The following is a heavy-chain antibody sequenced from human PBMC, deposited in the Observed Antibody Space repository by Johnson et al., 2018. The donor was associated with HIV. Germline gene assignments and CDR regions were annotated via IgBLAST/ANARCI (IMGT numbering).Heavy chain of an antibody. CDR1: GFTFSSYA. J-gene: IGHJ3*02. CDR3: ARGMARIAFDI. CDR2: ISYDGSNT. D-gene: IGHD5-24*01. Sequence: MQLVESGGGLVQPGGSLRMSCVASGFTFSSYAMYWVRQAPGKGLEWVAVISYDGSNTYDAGSVRGRFTISRDNSKNTLYLQMTSLRTEDTAVYYCARGMARIAFDIWGQGTMVTVSS. V-gene: IGHV3-30-3*01.